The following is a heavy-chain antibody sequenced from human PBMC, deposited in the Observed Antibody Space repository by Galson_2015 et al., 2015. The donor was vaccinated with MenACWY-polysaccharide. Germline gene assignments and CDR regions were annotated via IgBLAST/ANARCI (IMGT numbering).Heavy chain of an antibody. J-gene: IGHJ6*02. Sequence: SLRLSCAASGFTFSSYWMTWVRQAPGKGLEWVANIKKDGSEKYYVDSVKGRFTISRDNAKNSLYLQMHSLRAEDTAWYSCARGHYRMDVWGQGTTVTVSS. CDR2: IKKDGSEK. CDR1: GFTFSSYW. V-gene: IGHV3-7*01. CDR3: ARGHYRMDV.